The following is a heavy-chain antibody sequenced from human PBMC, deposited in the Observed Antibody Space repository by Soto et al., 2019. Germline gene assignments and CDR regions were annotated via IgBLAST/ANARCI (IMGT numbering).Heavy chain of an antibody. CDR2: ISYDGSNK. CDR3: AQGIPGYYYGMDV. D-gene: IGHD5-18*01. V-gene: IGHV3-30-3*01. Sequence: PGGSLRLSCAASGFIFSSYAMHWVRQAPGKGLEWVALISYDGSNKYYADSVKGRFTISRDNSKSTLSLQLNSLRVEDTAVYYCAQGIPGYYYGMDVWGQGTTVTVSS. CDR1: GFIFSSYA. J-gene: IGHJ6*02.